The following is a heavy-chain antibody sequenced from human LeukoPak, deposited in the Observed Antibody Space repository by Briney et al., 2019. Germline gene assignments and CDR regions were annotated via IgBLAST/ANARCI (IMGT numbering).Heavy chain of an antibody. CDR3: ARDRFSTYDFWSGYPKFDY. V-gene: IGHV3-48*03. CDR1: GFTFSSYE. Sequence: GGSLRLSCAASGFTFSSYEMNWVRQAPGKGLEWVSYISSSGSTIYYADSVKGRFTISRDNAENSLYLQMNSLRAEDTAVYYCARDRFSTYDFWSGYPKFDYWGQGTLVTVSS. CDR2: ISSSGSTI. D-gene: IGHD3-3*01. J-gene: IGHJ4*02.